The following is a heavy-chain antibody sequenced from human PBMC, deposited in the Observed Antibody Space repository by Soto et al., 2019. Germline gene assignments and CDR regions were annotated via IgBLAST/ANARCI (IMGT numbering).Heavy chain of an antibody. V-gene: IGHV4-34*01. Sequence: SETLSLTCAVYGGSFSGYYWSWIRQPPGKGLEWIGEINHSGSTNYNPTLKSRVTISVDTSKNQFSLKLSSVTAADTAVYYCARGKQITIFGVVYYYYGMDVWGQGTTVTVSS. D-gene: IGHD3-3*01. CDR3: ARGKQITIFGVVYYYYGMDV. CDR2: INHSGST. J-gene: IGHJ6*02. CDR1: GGSFSGYY.